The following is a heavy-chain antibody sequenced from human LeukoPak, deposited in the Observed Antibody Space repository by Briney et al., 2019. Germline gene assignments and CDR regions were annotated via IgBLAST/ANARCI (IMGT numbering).Heavy chain of an antibody. D-gene: IGHD6-13*01. Sequence: ASVKVSCKASGYTFTGYYIHWVRQAPGQGLEWMGWVNPNDGGTNYAQKFQGRVTMTWDTSITTAYMELSSLTSDDTAVYYCARGLDSSWTGYFQPGGEGTLVTVSS. J-gene: IGHJ1*01. CDR3: ARGLDSSWTGYFQP. CDR2: VNPNDGGT. CDR1: GYTFTGYY. V-gene: IGHV1-2*02.